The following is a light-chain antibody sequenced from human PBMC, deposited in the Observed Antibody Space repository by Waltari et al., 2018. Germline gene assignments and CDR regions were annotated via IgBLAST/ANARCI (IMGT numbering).Light chain of an antibody. CDR2: DAS. V-gene: IGKV1-33*01. Sequence: IQMTQSPSSLSASVGDRVTITCQASQAISNYLNWYQQKPEEAHKLLIYDASNLDTGVPSMFSVSGSDTDYTFTISCVQPKDIATYYCQQYDNVCTFGEGTKVEIK. CDR1: QAISNY. CDR3: QQYDNVCT. J-gene: IGKJ1*01.